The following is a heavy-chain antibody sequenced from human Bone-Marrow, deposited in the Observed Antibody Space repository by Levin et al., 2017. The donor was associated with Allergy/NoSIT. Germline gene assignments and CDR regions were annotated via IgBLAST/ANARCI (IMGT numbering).Heavy chain of an antibody. Sequence: KVSCKGFGYNFPNSWIGWVRQTPGKGLEWMGIIYLADSDATYSPSFQGQVTISADKSINTAYLHLSSLKASDTATYYCARTSPAIWFDPRGQGTLVIVSS. CDR1: GYNFPNSW. CDR3: ARTSPAIWFDP. CDR2: IYLADSDA. V-gene: IGHV5-51*01. J-gene: IGHJ5*02. D-gene: IGHD2-21*02.